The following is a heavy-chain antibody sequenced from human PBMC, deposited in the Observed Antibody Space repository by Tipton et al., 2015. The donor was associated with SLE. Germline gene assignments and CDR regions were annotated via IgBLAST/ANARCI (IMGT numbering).Heavy chain of an antibody. V-gene: IGHV4-4*08. J-gene: IGHJ3*02. Sequence: TLSLTCTVSGGSISSYYWSWIRQPPGKGLEWIGYIYTSGSTNYNPSLKSRVTMSVDTSKNQFSLKLSSVTAADTAVYYCARDPLGDDAFDIWGQGTMVTVSS. CDR2: IYTSGST. CDR3: ARDPLGDDAFDI. D-gene: IGHD2-21*01. CDR1: GGSISSYY.